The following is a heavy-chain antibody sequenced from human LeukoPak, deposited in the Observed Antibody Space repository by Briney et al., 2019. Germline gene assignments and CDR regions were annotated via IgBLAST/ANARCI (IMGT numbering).Heavy chain of an antibody. CDR2: MSASGGST. Sequence: GGSLRLSCAASGFTFSRYAMSWVRQAPGKGLEWVSGMSASGGSTYYADSVKGRFTISRDSSKNTLYLQMNSLRAEDTAVYYCAKDWGIAAVASQWFFDLWGRGTLVTVSS. CDR1: GFTFSRYA. CDR3: AKDWGIAAVASQWFFDL. J-gene: IGHJ2*01. D-gene: IGHD6-13*01. V-gene: IGHV3-23*01.